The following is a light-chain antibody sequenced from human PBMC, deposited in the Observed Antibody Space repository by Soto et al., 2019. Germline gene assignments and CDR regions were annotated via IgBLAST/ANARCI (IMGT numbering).Light chain of an antibody. CDR2: DNN. CDR3: GAWDGSLSARL. CDR1: SYNIGNNY. J-gene: IGLJ2*01. Sequence: QSVLTQPPSVSSAPGQKGNISCSGSSYNIGNNYVSWYQQLQGTAPKLLIYDNNKRPSGIPDPFSGSKSGTSATLGITGLQTGDEAEYYCGAWDGSLSARLFGGGTQLAVL. V-gene: IGLV1-51*01.